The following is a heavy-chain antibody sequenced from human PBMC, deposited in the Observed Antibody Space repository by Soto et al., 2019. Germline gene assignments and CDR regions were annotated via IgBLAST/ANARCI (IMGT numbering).Heavy chain of an antibody. Sequence: PGGSLRLSCVASGFNLSHPWMTWVRQAAGKGLEWVGRIKSKTDGGTTDYAAPVKVRATITRDDSTKTVYLQKNSLKTEDTAVYYCTTGIYYDILTGYHNVAYWGQGALVTVSS. J-gene: IGHJ4*02. CDR3: TTGIYYDILTGYHNVAY. V-gene: IGHV3-15*01. D-gene: IGHD3-9*01. CDR2: IKSKTDGGTT. CDR1: GFNLSHPW.